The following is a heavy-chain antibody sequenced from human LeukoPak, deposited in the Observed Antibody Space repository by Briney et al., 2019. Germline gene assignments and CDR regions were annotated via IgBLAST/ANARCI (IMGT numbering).Heavy chain of an antibody. Sequence: PGGSLRLSCAAPGFTFSSYSMNWVRQTPGKGLEWVSSISSSSNYIYYADSVKGRFTISRDNAKNSLYLQMNSPRAEDTAVYYCARFGGRTYCSSTSCADQAHDAFDIWGQGTMVTVSS. J-gene: IGHJ3*02. V-gene: IGHV3-21*01. CDR1: GFTFSSYS. CDR2: ISSSSNYI. CDR3: ARFGGRTYCSSTSCADQAHDAFDI. D-gene: IGHD2-2*01.